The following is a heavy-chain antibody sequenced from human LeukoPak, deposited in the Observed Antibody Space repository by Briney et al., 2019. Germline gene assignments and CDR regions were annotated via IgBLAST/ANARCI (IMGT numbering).Heavy chain of an antibody. V-gene: IGHV3-23*01. CDR3: ARRAGAYSHPYDY. CDR1: GFPFSDYA. Sequence: TEGSLRLSCAASGFPFSDYAMTWVRQAPGKGLEWVSSISGSGGSTYYADSVKGRFTISRDSSKNTLYLQMNSLRAEDTAVYYCARRAGAYSHPYDYWGQGTLVTVSS. J-gene: IGHJ4*02. D-gene: IGHD4/OR15-4a*01. CDR2: ISGSGGST.